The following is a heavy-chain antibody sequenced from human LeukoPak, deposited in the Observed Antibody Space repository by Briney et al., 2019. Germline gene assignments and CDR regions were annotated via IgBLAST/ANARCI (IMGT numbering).Heavy chain of an antibody. Sequence: SETLSLTCTLSGDSISNTSYFWGWLRQPPGRGLEWFGSIRYSENTYYNPSLTSQVTISLDTSKTEVSLQLSSLTAADTAVYYCARQSTLFGVVLNAFDYWGQGALVTVSS. CDR1: GDSISNTSYF. V-gene: IGHV4-39*01. D-gene: IGHD3-3*01. J-gene: IGHJ4*02. CDR2: IRYSENT. CDR3: ARQSTLFGVVLNAFDY.